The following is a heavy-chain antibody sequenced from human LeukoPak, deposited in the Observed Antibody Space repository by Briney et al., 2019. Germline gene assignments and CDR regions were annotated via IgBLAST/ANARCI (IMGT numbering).Heavy chain of an antibody. J-gene: IGHJ4*02. Sequence: GESLKISCKGSGYSFTSYWIGWVRQMPGKGLEWMGIICPGDSDTRYSPSFQGQVTISAGKSISTAYLQWSSLKASDTAMYYCATTGYSYGFPFDYWGQGTLVTVSS. CDR2: ICPGDSDT. D-gene: IGHD5-18*01. CDR1: GYSFTSYW. CDR3: ATTGYSYGFPFDY. V-gene: IGHV5-51*01.